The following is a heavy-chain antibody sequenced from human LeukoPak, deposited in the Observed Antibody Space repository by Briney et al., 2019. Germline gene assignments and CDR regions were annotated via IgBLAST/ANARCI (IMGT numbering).Heavy chain of an antibody. J-gene: IGHJ6*03. CDR1: GFTFSTYP. CDR2: ISSDMNGSSSTI. D-gene: IGHD2-2*01. CDR3: ARDCSGTSCYYYMDV. V-gene: IGHV3-48*04. Sequence: GGTLSLSRAASGFTFSTYPMIGVRQARGRGLEGISYISSDMNGSSSTIYCADSVKGRFTNSRDNAKNSLYLQMTSLRAEDTAVYYCARDCSGTSCYYYMDVWGKGTTVTVSS.